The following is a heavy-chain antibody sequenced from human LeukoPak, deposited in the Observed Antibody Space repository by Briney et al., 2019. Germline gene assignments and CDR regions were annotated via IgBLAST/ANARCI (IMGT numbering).Heavy chain of an antibody. J-gene: IGHJ4*02. CDR1: GFTFSSYA. Sequence: PGGSLRLSCAASGFTFSSYAMSWVRQAPGKGLEWVSAISGSGGSTYYADSVKGRFTISRDNSKNTLYLQMNSLRAEDTAVYYCXXXXXXXXXXYRSAIENWGQGTLVTVSS. V-gene: IGHV3-23*01. CDR3: XXXXXXXXXXYRSAIEN. CDR2: ISGSGGST. D-gene: IGHD4-11*01.